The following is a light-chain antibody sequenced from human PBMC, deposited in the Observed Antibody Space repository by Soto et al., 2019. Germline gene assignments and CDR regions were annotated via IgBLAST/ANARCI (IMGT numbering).Light chain of an antibody. V-gene: IGLV1-40*01. CDR2: GNY. CDR3: QSYDSSLRGYV. Sequence: QSVLTQPPSVSGAPGQGVTISCTGSSSNIGAGYDVHWYQHLPGTAPELLIYGNYNRPSGVPDRFSGSKSGTSASLAITGLQAEDEADFYCQSYDSSLRGYVFGTGTKVTGL. CDR1: SSNIGAGYD. J-gene: IGLJ1*01.